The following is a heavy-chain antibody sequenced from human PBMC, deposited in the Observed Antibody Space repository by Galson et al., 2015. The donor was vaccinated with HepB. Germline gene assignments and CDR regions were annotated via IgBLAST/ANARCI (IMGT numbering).Heavy chain of an antibody. D-gene: IGHD6-6*01. Sequence: SLRLSCAASGFTFSSYAMHWVRQAPGKGLEWVAVISYDGSNKYYADSVKGRFTISRDNSKNTLYLQMNSLRAEDTAVYYCARDSSSSKGYYFDYWGQGTLVTVSP. J-gene: IGHJ4*02. CDR1: GFTFSSYA. CDR3: ARDSSSSKGYYFDY. CDR2: ISYDGSNK. V-gene: IGHV3-30-3*01.